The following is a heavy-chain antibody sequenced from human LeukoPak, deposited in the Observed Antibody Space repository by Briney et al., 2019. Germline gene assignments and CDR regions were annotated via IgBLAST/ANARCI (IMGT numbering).Heavy chain of an antibody. CDR2: ISWKSGSI. CDR3: ATWDY. CDR1: GFTFDDYA. J-gene: IGHJ4*02. V-gene: IGHV3-9*01. Sequence: GGSLRLSCAASGFTFDDYAMHWVRQAPGKGLEWVSGISWKSGSIGYADSVKGRFTISRDNAKNMLYLQMNSLRDEDSAVYYCATWDYWGQGTVVTAPS.